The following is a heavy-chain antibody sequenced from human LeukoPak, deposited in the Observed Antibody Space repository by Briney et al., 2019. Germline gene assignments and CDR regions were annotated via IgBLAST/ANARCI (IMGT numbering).Heavy chain of an antibody. Sequence: PGGSLRLSCAASGFTFSSYAMSWVRQAPGKRLEWVSAISGSGGSTYYADSVKGRFTISRDNSKNTLYLQMNSLRAEDTAVYYCAKDDVYSSSTSCYTPPDDAFDIWGQGTMVTVSS. CDR3: AKDDVYSSSTSCYTPPDDAFDI. CDR1: GFTFSSYA. D-gene: IGHD2-2*02. J-gene: IGHJ3*02. V-gene: IGHV3-23*01. CDR2: ISGSGGST.